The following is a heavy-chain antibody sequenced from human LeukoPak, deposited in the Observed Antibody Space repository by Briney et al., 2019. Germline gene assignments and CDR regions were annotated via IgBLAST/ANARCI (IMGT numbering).Heavy chain of an antibody. CDR1: GGAITSSSYY. D-gene: IGHD2-21*02. J-gene: IGHJ4*02. V-gene: IGHV4-39*01. CDR3: AKTVTAIAPWYFDY. Sequence: SETLSLTCNVSGGAITSSSYYWGWIRQPPGKGLEWIGSIYYSGSTYYNPSLKSRVTISVDTSKNQFSLKLSSVTAADTAVYYCAKTVTAIAPWYFDYWGQGTPVTVSS. CDR2: IYYSGST.